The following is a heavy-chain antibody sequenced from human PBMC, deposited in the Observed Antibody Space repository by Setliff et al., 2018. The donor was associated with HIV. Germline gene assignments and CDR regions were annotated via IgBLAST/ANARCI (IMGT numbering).Heavy chain of an antibody. V-gene: IGHV3-21*06. J-gene: IGHJ3*02. D-gene: IGHD5-12*01. CDR2: ISSTSTYI. CDR3: ATWPTGRLNARDI. Sequence: PGGSLRLSCAASGFTFSSFGMHWVRQAPGKGLEWVSSISSTSTYIYYADSVKGRFTISRDDAKNSLYLQMNCLRAEDTAVYYCATWPTGRLNARDIWGQGTMVTVSS. CDR1: GFTFSSFG.